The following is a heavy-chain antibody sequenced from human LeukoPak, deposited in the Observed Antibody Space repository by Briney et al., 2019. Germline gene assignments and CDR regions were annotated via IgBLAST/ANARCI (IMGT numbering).Heavy chain of an antibody. CDR1: GYTFTGYY. CDR3: ATGPSVLMVYAISEPQYFDY. Sequence: PGESLKISCKGSGYTFTGYYMHWVRQAPGQGLEWMGWINPNSGGTNYAQKFQGRVTMTRDTSISTAYMELSRLRSDDTAVYYCATGPSVLMVYAISEPQYFDYWGQGTLVTVSS. J-gene: IGHJ4*02. D-gene: IGHD2-8*01. CDR2: INPNSGGT. V-gene: IGHV1-2*02.